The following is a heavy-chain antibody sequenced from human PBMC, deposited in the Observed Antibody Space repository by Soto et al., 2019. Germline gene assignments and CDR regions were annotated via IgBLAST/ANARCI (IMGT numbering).Heavy chain of an antibody. J-gene: IGHJ6*02. CDR3: AMLGRWSGGSSGMDV. V-gene: IGHV3-72*01. CDR2: IRRKANSYTT. D-gene: IGHD6-13*01. CDR1: GLIFSDYH. Sequence: EVQLVESGGGLVQPGGSLRLSCAASGLIFSDYHMDWVRQAPGKGLEWVGRIRRKANSYTTEYAASVKGRFTISRDGSKNYLYLQKNSLKSEDTALYYYAMLGRWSGGSSGMDVWGQGTTVTASS.